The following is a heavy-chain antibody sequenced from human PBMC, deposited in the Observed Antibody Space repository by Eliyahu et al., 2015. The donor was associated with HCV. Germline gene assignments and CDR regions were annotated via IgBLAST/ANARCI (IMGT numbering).Heavy chain of an antibody. V-gene: IGHV4-34*01. J-gene: IGHJ2*01. D-gene: IGHD1-14*01. CDR2: INXSGST. Sequence: QVQLQQWGAGLLKPSETLSLTCAIYGGSFRXYYXXWIRQPPGKGXEWIGEINXSGSTNYXSSLKSRVTISEDTSKNQFSLNLSSVTAADTAVYYCARVVPTTRKGYFDLWGRGTLITVSS. CDR3: ARVVPTTRKGYFDL. CDR1: GGSFRXYY.